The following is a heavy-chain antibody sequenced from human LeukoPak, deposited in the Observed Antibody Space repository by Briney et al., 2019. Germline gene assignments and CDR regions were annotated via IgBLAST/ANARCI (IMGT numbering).Heavy chain of an antibody. CDR2: IYPDDSRT. J-gene: IGHJ5*02. D-gene: IGHD2-2*01. V-gene: IGHV5-51*01. CDR1: GYSFTNHW. CDR3: ATIPENRLLYWFDP. Sequence: GESLKISCKGSGYSFTNHWIGWVRQMPGKGLEWMGIIYPDDSRTTYSPSFQGQVTISADKSISTAYLQWSSLKASDTAMYYCATIPENRLLYWFDPWGQGTLVTVSS.